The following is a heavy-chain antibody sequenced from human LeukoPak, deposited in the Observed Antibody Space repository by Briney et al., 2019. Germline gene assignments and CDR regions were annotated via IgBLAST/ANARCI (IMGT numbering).Heavy chain of an antibody. CDR3: ARHVQDTTMVTPLYYFDY. D-gene: IGHD5-18*01. CDR1: GGSINSYY. Sequence: SETLSLTCTASGGSINSYYWSWIRQPPGKGLEWIGYIYYSGSTNYSPSLKSRVTISVDTSKNQFSLKLTSVTAADAAVYYCARHVQDTTMVTPLYYFDYWGQGTLVTVSS. J-gene: IGHJ4*02. CDR2: IYYSGST. V-gene: IGHV4-59*08.